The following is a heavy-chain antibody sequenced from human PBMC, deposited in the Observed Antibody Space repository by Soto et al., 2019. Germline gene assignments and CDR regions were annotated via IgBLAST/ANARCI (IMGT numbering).Heavy chain of an antibody. V-gene: IGHV1-69*13. Sequence: GASVKVSCKASRFAFSKFIVTWVRQAPGLGLEWVGGIIPIFGTANYAQKFQGRVTITADESTSTSYMEVNNLRSEDTAVYYCAKVRYSSPMGHYYGMDVWGQGTTVTVSS. J-gene: IGHJ6*02. CDR2: IIPIFGTA. CDR1: RFAFSKFI. D-gene: IGHD6-19*01. CDR3: AKVRYSSPMGHYYGMDV.